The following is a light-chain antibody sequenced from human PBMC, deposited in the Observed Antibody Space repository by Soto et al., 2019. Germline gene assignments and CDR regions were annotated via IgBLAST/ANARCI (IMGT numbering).Light chain of an antibody. CDR1: QSVSSY. J-gene: IGKJ5*01. V-gene: IGKV3-11*01. Sequence: EIVLTQSPATLSLSPGERATLSCRASQSVSSYLAWYQQKLGQAPRLLIYDASNRATGIPVRFSGSGSGTDFTLTISSLEPEDFAVYYCQQRSNWITFGQGTRLEIK. CDR2: DAS. CDR3: QQRSNWIT.